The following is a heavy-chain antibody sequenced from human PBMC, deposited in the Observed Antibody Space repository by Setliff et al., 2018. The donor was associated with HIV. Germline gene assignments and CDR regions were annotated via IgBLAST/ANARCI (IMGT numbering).Heavy chain of an antibody. J-gene: IGHJ4*02. Sequence: GGSLRLSCAASGFTFSGYWMSWVRQAPGKGLEWVANIKPDGSEKYYVDSMKGRFTISRDNAKTSLYLQMNSLRAEDTAVYYCAQLPCSTSCYLAYWGQGTLVTVSS. CDR1: GFTFSGYW. CDR2: IKPDGSEK. CDR3: AQLPCSTSCYLAY. V-gene: IGHV3-7*03. D-gene: IGHD2-2*01.